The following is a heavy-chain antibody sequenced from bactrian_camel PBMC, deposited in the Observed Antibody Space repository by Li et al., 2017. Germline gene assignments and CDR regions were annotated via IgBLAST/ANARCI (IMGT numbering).Heavy chain of an antibody. CDR3: AVDGGYYSYEHWADFGY. Sequence: VQLVESGGDLVQPGGSLRLSCAASGFSFSSYTMNWVRQAPGKGLEWISGIARDSSSTAYADSVKGRFTISRDNAKNTAYLEMNSLKSEDTALYYCAVDGGYYSYEHWADFGYWGQGTQVTVS. D-gene: IGHD2*01. V-gene: IGHV3S40*01. CDR1: GFSFSSYT. CDR2: IARDSSST. J-gene: IGHJ6*01.